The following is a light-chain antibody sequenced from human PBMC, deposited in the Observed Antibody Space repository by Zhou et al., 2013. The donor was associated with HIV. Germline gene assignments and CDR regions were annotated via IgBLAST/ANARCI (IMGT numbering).Light chain of an antibody. J-gene: IGKJ1*01. CDR3: QQANSFPWT. CDR1: QGIRNE. V-gene: IGKV1-12*02. CDR2: AAS. Sequence: TQMTQSPSSLSASVGDRVTITCRASQGIRNELAWYQQKPGKAPKLLIYAASTLQSGVPSRFSGSGSGTEFTLSISSLQPEDFATYYCQQANSFPWTFGQGTKVEIK.